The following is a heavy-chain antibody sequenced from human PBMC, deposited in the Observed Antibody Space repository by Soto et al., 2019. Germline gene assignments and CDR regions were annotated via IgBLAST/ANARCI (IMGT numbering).Heavy chain of an antibody. CDR2: IYYSGPT. V-gene: IGHV4-61*01. J-gene: IGHJ4*02. Sequence: PSETLSLTCTVSGGSVSRDSNFWSWIRRPPGKGLEWIGYIYYSGPTRYNPSLESRVTISIDSSKNQVSLNLTSVTAADTAVYYCARGYSHYAHWGRGTLVTVSS. CDR1: GGSVSRDSNF. D-gene: IGHD4-4*01. CDR3: ARGYSHYAH.